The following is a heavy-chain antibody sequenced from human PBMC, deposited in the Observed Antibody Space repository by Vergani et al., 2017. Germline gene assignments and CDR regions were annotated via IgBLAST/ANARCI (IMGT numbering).Heavy chain of an antibody. CDR1: GYTFTSYY. D-gene: IGHD3-22*01. V-gene: IGHV1-46*01. CDR2: INPSGGST. CDR3: ARDGYYYDSSGYYFSVEVGDY. Sequence: QVQLVQSGAEVKKPGASVKVSCKASGYTFTSYYMHWVRQAPGQGLEWMGIINPSGGSTSYAQKFQGRVTITADKSTSTAYMELSSLRSEDTAVYYCARDGYYYDSSGYYFSVEVGDYWGQGTLVTVSS. J-gene: IGHJ4*02.